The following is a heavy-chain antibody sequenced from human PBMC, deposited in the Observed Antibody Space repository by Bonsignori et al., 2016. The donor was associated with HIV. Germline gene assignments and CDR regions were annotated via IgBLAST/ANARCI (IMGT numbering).Heavy chain of an antibody. J-gene: IGHJ4*02. Sequence: SETLSLTCTVSGGSISNSNQYWGWIRQPPGKGLEWIGSIYYSATTYSNPSLKSRVTISVDRSKNQFSLSLSSVTAADTAVYYCARGQREPFDSWGQGTLVTVSS. V-gene: IGHV4-39*07. CDR2: IYYSATT. CDR3: ARGQREPFDS. CDR1: GGSISNSNQY. D-gene: IGHD1-26*01.